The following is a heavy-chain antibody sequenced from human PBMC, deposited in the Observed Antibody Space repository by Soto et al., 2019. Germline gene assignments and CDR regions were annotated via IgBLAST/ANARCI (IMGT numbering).Heavy chain of an antibody. V-gene: IGHV3-64D*06. CDR1: GFSFSSYA. J-gene: IGHJ4*02. D-gene: IGHD3-9*01. Sequence: GGSLRLSCSASGFSFSSYAMHWVRQAPGKGLEYVSAISSNGGSTYYADSVKGRFTISRDNSKNTLYLQLSSLRAEDTAVYYCVKDVSILTGYSMGSAYWGQGTLVTVPQ. CDR3: VKDVSILTGYSMGSAY. CDR2: ISSNGGST.